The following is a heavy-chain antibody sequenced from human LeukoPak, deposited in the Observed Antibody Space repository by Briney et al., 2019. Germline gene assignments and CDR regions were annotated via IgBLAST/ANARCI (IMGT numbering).Heavy chain of an antibody. CDR2: ISGSGGST. V-gene: IGHV3-23*01. CDR1: GFTFSSYA. Sequence: GGSLRLSCAASGFTFSSYAMSWVRQAPGKGLEWVSAISGSGGSTYYADSVKGRFTISRDNSKNTLYLQMNSLRAEDTAVYYCARGHDYVWGSYRVDYWGQGTLVTVSS. J-gene: IGHJ4*02. D-gene: IGHD3-16*02. CDR3: ARGHDYVWGSYRVDY.